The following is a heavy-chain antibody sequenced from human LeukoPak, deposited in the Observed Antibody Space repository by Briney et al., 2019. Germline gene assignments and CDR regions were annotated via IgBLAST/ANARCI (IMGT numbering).Heavy chain of an antibody. CDR3: ARQADIVVVPANEFDY. D-gene: IGHD2-2*01. J-gene: IGHJ4*02. Sequence: SETLSLTCTVSGGSISSSSYYWGWIRQPPGKGLEWIGSIYYSGSTYYNPSLKSRVTISVDTSKNQFSLKLSSVTAADTAVYYCARQADIVVVPANEFDYWGQGTLVTVSS. CDR2: IYYSGST. V-gene: IGHV4-39*01. CDR1: GGSISSSSYY.